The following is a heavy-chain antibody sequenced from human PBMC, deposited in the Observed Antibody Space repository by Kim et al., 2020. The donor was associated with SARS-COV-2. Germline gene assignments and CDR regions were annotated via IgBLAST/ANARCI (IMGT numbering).Heavy chain of an antibody. CDR2: INTNTGNP. V-gene: IGHV7-4-1*02. J-gene: IGHJ4*02. CDR1: GYTFTSYA. D-gene: IGHD3-10*01. CDR3: ARVPKWFRELQGGSFTDY. Sequence: ASVKVSCKASGYTFTSYAMNWVRQAPGQGLEWMGWINTNTGNPTYAQGFTGRFVFSLDTSVSTAYLQISSLKAEDTAVYYCARVPKWFRELQGGSFTDYWGQGTLVTVSS.